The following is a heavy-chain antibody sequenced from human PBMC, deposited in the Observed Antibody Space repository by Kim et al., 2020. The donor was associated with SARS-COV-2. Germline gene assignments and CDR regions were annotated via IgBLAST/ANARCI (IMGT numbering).Heavy chain of an antibody. CDR3: ARSRVFGVVSYFDY. J-gene: IGHJ4*02. Sequence: SPSFQGQVTISADKSISTAYLQWSSLKASDTAMYYCARSRVFGVVSYFDYWGQGTLVTVSS. D-gene: IGHD3-3*01. V-gene: IGHV5-51*01.